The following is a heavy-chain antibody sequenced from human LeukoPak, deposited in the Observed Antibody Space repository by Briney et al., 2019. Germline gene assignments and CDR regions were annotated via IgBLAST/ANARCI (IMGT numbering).Heavy chain of an antibody. J-gene: IGHJ4*02. CDR3: ASVPHYYYDSSGYSDY. Sequence: KPSETLSLTCTVSGGSISSSSYYWGWIRQPPGKGLERIGSIYYSGSTYYNPSLKSRVTISVDTSKNQFSLKLSSVTAADTAVYYCASVPHYYYDSSGYSDYWGQGTLVTVSS. D-gene: IGHD3-22*01. CDR1: GGSISSSSYY. CDR2: IYYSGST. V-gene: IGHV4-39*01.